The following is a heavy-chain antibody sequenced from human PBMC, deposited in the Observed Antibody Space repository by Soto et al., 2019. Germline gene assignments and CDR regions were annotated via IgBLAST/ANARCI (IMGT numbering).Heavy chain of an antibody. V-gene: IGHV3-23*01. Sequence: PGGSLRLSCTPFGFNFDAYAMSWVRQAPGKGLEWVSAVTATAESAYYTDSVRGRFIITRDNSDNMLYLQMSSLRVEDTAIYFCARGRYYDSRQDLWGRGTQVTVSS. CDR1: GFNFDAYA. D-gene: IGHD3-10*01. J-gene: IGHJ5*02. CDR2: VTATAESA. CDR3: ARGRYYDSRQDL.